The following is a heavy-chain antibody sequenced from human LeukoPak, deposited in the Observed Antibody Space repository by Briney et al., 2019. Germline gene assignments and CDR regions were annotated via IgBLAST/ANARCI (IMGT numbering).Heavy chain of an antibody. Sequence: PGGSLRLSCAASEFTFSSYEMNWVRQAPGKGLEWVSSISSSSSYIYYADSVKGRFTISRDNAKNSLYLQMNSLRAEDTAVYYCARDYYDSSGYYGGAFDIWGQGTMVTVSS. CDR1: EFTFSSYE. CDR2: ISSSSSYI. CDR3: ARDYYDSSGYYGGAFDI. D-gene: IGHD3-22*01. V-gene: IGHV3-21*01. J-gene: IGHJ3*02.